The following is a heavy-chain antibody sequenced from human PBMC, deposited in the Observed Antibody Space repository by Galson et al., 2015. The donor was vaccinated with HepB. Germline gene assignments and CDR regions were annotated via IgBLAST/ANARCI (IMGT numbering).Heavy chain of an antibody. V-gene: IGHV5-10-1*01. D-gene: IGHD5-12*01. CDR1: GYSFSNYW. Sequence: QSGAEVKKPGESLRISRKGSGYSFSNYWITWVRQVPGKGLEWMGRIDPTDSYTNYSPSFRGHVTISTDKSISTAYLQWSSLKASDTAIFYCARTSSAYDYVDSWGQGTLVTVSS. CDR3: ARTSSAYDYVDS. CDR2: IDPTDSYT. J-gene: IGHJ4*02.